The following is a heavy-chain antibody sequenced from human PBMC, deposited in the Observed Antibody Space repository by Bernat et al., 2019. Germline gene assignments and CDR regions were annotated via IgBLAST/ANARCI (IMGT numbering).Heavy chain of an antibody. CDR1: GFTFSSYW. D-gene: IGHD3-9*01. Sequence: EVQLVESGGGLVQPGGSLRLSCAASGFTFSSYWMHWVRQAPGKGRVWCSLINSDGSSTSYADSVKGRFTISRDNANNTLYLQMNSLRAEDTAVYYCARDLTLYYDTLTGYDKGYYDDMDVWGQGTPVTVSS. CDR2: INSDGSST. V-gene: IGHV3-74*01. CDR3: ARDLTLYYDTLTGYDKGYYDDMDV. J-gene: IGHJ6*02.